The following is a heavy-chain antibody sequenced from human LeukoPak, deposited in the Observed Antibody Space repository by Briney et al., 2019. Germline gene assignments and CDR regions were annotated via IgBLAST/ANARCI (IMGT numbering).Heavy chain of an antibody. CDR1: GFPLSSYS. D-gene: IGHD2-15*01. J-gene: IGHJ4*02. CDR3: ARVKGSYFDY. V-gene: IGHV3-48*01. CDR2: IYASGSNI. Sequence: GGSLSLSCVASGFPLSSYSINWFRQAPGKGLEWVAYIYASGSNIYYVDSVKGRFTVSRDNPKSSLFLQMNSPRAEDTAVYYCARVKGSYFDYWGQGALVTVSS.